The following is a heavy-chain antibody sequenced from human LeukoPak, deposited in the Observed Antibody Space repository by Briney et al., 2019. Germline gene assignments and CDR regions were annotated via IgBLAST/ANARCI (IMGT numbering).Heavy chain of an antibody. CDR2: ISGSGGYT. V-gene: IGHV3-23*01. J-gene: IGHJ6*02. CDR3: AISNLGRPGTWYYYGMDV. CDR1: GFTFSSYA. D-gene: IGHD2-8*01. Sequence: PGGSLRLSCAASGFTFSSYATSWVRQAPGKGLEWVSGISGSGGYTYYADSVKGRFTISRDNSKNTLYLQMNSLRGDDTAVYYCAISNLGRPGTWYYYGMDVWGQGTTVTVSS.